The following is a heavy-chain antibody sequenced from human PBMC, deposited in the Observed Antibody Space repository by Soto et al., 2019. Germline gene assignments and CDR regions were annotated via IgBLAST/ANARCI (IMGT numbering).Heavy chain of an antibody. J-gene: IGHJ6*02. D-gene: IGHD3-10*01. CDR1: GGSISSGDYY. CDR2: IYYSGST. V-gene: IGHV4-30-4*02. Sequence: SETLSLTCTVSGGSISSGDYYWSWIRQPPGKGLEWIGYIYYSGSTYYNPSLKSRVTISVDTSKTQFSLKLSSVTAADTAVYYCARDSGGYSPYGMDVWGQGTTVTVSS. CDR3: ARDSGGYSPYGMDV.